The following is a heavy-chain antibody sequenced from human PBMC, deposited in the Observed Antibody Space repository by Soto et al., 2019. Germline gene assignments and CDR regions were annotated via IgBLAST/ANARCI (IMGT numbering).Heavy chain of an antibody. CDR2: IWYDGSNK. CDR1: GFTFSSYG. D-gene: IGHD2-2*01. J-gene: IGHJ4*02. Sequence: GGSLRLSCAASGFTFSSYGMHWVRQAPGKGLEWVAVIWYDGSNKYYADSVKGRFTISRDNSKNTLYLQMNSLRAEDTAVYYCARDQELYCSSTSCYAFDYWGQGTLVTVSS. CDR3: ARDQELYCSSTSCYAFDY. V-gene: IGHV3-33*01.